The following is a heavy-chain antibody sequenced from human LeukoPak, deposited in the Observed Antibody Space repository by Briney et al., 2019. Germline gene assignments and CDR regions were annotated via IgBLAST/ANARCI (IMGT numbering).Heavy chain of an antibody. J-gene: IGHJ4*02. D-gene: IGHD3-10*01. CDR2: ISYDGSNK. CDR1: GFTFSSYA. V-gene: IGHV3-30-3*01. CDR3: ARDEGVDY. Sequence: RGSLRLSCAASGFTFSSYAMHWVRQAPGKGLEWVAVISYDGSNKYYADSVKGRFTISRDNSKNTLYLQLNSLRTEDTAVYYCARDEGVDYWGQGTLVTVSS.